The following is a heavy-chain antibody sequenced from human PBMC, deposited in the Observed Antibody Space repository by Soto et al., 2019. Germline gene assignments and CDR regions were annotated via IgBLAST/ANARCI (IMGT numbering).Heavy chain of an antibody. CDR3: AGGTPTAAGPCLDF. D-gene: IGHD6-13*01. CDR2: INPNSRDT. V-gene: IGHV1-2*02. J-gene: IGHJ4*01. Sequence: ASVKVSCKASGYTFTAYYIHWVRQAPGQGLEWMGWINPNSRDTKNAQKFQGRVTMTRDASSGTAYMDLSRLRSDDTAVYYCAGGTPTAAGPCLDFWGHGTLVTVSS. CDR1: GYTFTAYY.